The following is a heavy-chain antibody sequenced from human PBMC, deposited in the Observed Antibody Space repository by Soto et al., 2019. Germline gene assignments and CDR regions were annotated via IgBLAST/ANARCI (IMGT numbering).Heavy chain of an antibody. J-gene: IGHJ3*02. CDR1: GYTFTSYD. D-gene: IGHD6-6*01. V-gene: IGHV1-8*01. Sequence: ASVKVSCKASGYTFTSYDINWVRQATGQGLEWMGWMNPNSGNTGYAQKFQGRVTMTRNTSISTAYMELSSLRSEDTAVYYCAVSSSAGFDAFDIWGQGTMVTVSS. CDR2: MNPNSGNT. CDR3: AVSSSAGFDAFDI.